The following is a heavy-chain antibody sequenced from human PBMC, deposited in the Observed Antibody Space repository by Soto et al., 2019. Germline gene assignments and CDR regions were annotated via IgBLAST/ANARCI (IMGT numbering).Heavy chain of an antibody. V-gene: IGHV3-74*01. J-gene: IGHJ5*02. CDR3: ATVFDL. Sequence: DVQLVESGGGLVQPGGSLRVSCAASGFTLGSHRIHWVRQPPGKGLEWVSRIDTDGGGTSYADSVKGRFTISTENAKNTVYLQMNGLRAEDTAVYYCATVFDLWGQGTLVTVSS. CDR1: GFTLGSHR. CDR2: IDTDGGGT.